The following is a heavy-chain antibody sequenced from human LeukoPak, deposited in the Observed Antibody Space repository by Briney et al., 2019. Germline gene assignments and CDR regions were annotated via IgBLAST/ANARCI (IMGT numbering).Heavy chain of an antibody. CDR1: GFTFSNYS. D-gene: IGHD1-20*01. CDR3: ARTYNWNVMYYFDY. Sequence: PGGSLRLSCAASGFTFSNYSMNWVRQAPGKGLEWVSSISSSSSYIYYADSVKGRFTISRDNAKNSLYLQMNSLRAEDTAVYYCARTYNWNVMYYFDYWGQGTLVTVSS. CDR2: ISSSSSYI. V-gene: IGHV3-21*01. J-gene: IGHJ4*02.